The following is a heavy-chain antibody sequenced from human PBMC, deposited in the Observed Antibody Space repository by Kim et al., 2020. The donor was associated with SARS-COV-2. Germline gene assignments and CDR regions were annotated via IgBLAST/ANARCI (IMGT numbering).Heavy chain of an antibody. V-gene: IGHV3-66*01. J-gene: IGHJ4*02. CDR3: AVGKYSSSNYFDF. Sequence: YADSVKGRFTISRDNSKNTLYLKMNSLRAEDTAIYYCAVGKYSSSNYFDFWGQGTLVTVSS. D-gene: IGHD6-6*01.